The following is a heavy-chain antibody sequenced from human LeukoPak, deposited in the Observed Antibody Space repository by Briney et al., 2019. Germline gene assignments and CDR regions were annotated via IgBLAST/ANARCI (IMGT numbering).Heavy chain of an antibody. V-gene: IGHV3-33*01. J-gene: IGHJ4*02. D-gene: IGHD5-18*01. CDR1: GFTFSSYG. CDR3: ARGKRGFIYGSDF. CDR2: IWYDGSNK. Sequence: PGGSLRLSCAASGFTFSSYGMHWVRQAPGKGLEWVAVIWYDGSNKYYADSVKGRFSISGDNSKNTLSLQMNSLRVEDTALYYCARGKRGFIYGSDFWGQGTLVTVSS.